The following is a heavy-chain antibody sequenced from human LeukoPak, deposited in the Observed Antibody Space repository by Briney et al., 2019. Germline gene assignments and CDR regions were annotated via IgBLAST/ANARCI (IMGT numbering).Heavy chain of an antibody. J-gene: IGHJ4*02. D-gene: IGHD1-26*01. CDR1: GGSSSGYY. Sequence: SETLSLTCAVYGGSSSGYYWSWIRQPPGKGLEWIGEINHSGSTNYNPSLKSRVTISVDTSKNQFSLKLSSVTAADTAVYYCARMGLDFDYWGQGTLVTVSS. CDR3: ARMGLDFDY. CDR2: INHSGST. V-gene: IGHV4-34*01.